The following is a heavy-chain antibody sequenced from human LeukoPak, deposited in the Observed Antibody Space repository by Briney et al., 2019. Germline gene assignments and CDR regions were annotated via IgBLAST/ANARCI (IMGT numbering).Heavy chain of an antibody. CDR2: INAGNGNT. J-gene: IGHJ4*02. Sequence: ASVKVSCKASGYTFTSYATHWVRQAPGQRLEWMGWINAGNGNTKYSQKFQGRVTMTRDTSISTAYMDLSRLRSDDTAVFYCARETEDVVVVPAAAYFDYWGQGTLVTVSS. CDR3: ARETEDVVVVPAAAYFDY. D-gene: IGHD2-2*01. CDR1: GYTFTSYA. V-gene: IGHV1-3*01.